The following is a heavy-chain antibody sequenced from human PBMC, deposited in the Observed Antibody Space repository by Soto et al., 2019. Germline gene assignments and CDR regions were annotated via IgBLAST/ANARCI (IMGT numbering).Heavy chain of an antibody. J-gene: IGHJ3*02. CDR2: IYPGDSDT. V-gene: IGHV5-51*01. Sequence: GQALKISCKGSGYSFTSYWICWLRQMPGKGLEWMGIIYPGDSDTRYSPSFQGQVTISADKSISTAYLQWSSLKASDTAMYYCAREGADIVVVVARAFDIWGQGTMDTVSS. D-gene: IGHD2-15*01. CDR1: GYSFTSYW. CDR3: AREGADIVVVVARAFDI.